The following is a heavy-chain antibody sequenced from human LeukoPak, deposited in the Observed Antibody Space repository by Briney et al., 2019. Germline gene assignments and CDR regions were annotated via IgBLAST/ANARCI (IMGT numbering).Heavy chain of an antibody. D-gene: IGHD4-17*01. CDR3: ARDSPDCGDYVPFDY. J-gene: IGHJ4*02. Sequence: PGGSLRLSCAASGFTFSSYSMNWVRQAPGKGLEWVSSISSSSSYIYYADSVKGRFTISRDNAKNSLYLQMNSLRAEDTAVYYCARDSPDCGDYVPFDYWGQGTLVTVSS. CDR2: ISSSSSYI. CDR1: GFTFSSYS. V-gene: IGHV3-21*01.